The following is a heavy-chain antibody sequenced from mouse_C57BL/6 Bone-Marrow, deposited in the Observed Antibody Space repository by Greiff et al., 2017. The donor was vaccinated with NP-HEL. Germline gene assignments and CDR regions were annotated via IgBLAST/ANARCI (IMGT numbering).Heavy chain of an antibody. D-gene: IGHD2-4*01. CDR3: ASERLRRNWYFDV. V-gene: IGHV1-69*01. J-gene: IGHJ1*03. CDR2: IDPSDSYT. Sequence: VQLQQPGAELVMPGASVKLSCKASGYTFTRYWMHWVKQRPGQGLEWIGEIDPSDSYTNYNQKFKGKSTLTVDKSSSTAYMQLSSLTSEDSAVYYCASERLRRNWYFDVWGTGTTVTVSS. CDR1: GYTFTRYW.